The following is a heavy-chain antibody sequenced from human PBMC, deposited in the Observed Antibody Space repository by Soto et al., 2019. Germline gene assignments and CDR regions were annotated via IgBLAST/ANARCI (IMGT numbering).Heavy chain of an antibody. D-gene: IGHD1-26*01. CDR2: IYYSGST. Sequence: SETLSLTCTVSGGSISSSSYYWGWIRQPPGKGLEWIGSIYYSGSTYYNPSLKSRVTISVDTSKNQFSLKLSSVTAADTAVYYRARHLQAGATSPLNWFDPWGQGTLVTVSS. CDR3: ARHLQAGATSPLNWFDP. CDR1: GGSISSSSYY. J-gene: IGHJ5*02. V-gene: IGHV4-39*01.